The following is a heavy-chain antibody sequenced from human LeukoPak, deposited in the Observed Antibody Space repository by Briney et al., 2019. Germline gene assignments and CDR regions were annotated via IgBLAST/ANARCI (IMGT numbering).Heavy chain of an antibody. Sequence: GGSLRLSCAASGFTFSSYWMSWVRQAPGKGLEWVANIKQDGSEKYHVDSVKGRFTISRDNAKNSLYLQMNSLRAEDTAVYYCAREGRYQLPHMDVWGKGTTVTVSS. CDR3: AREGRYQLPHMDV. D-gene: IGHD2-2*01. J-gene: IGHJ6*03. V-gene: IGHV3-7*01. CDR2: IKQDGSEK. CDR1: GFTFSSYW.